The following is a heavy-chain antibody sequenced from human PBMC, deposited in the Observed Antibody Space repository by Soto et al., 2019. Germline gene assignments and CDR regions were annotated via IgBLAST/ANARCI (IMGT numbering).Heavy chain of an antibody. CDR3: ARVGYCSSTSCYDGNYYMDV. CDR2: IYSGGST. V-gene: IGHV3-66*01. Sequence: EVQLVESGGGLVQPGGSLRLSCAASGFTVSSNYMSWVRQAPGKGLERVSVIYSGGSTYYADSVKGRFTISRDNSKNTLYLQMNSLRAEDTAVYYCARVGYCSSTSCYDGNYYMDVWGKGTTVTVSS. D-gene: IGHD2-2*01. CDR1: GFTVSSNY. J-gene: IGHJ6*03.